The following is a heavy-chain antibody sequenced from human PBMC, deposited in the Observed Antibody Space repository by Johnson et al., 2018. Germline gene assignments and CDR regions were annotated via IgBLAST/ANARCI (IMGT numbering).Heavy chain of an antibody. CDR3: AKDFGFASQKYYGMDV. CDR1: GFSFNDYA. CDR2: ISWNSGSI. Sequence: VQLQESGGGLVQPGRSLRLSCAASGFSFNDYAMHWVRQAPGKGLEWVAGISWNSGSIDYADSVRGRFTISRDNGKRSLYLQMNSLKTEDTALYYCAKDFGFASQKYYGMDVWGQGTTVTVSS. D-gene: IGHD3-10*01. V-gene: IGHV3-9*01. J-gene: IGHJ6*02.